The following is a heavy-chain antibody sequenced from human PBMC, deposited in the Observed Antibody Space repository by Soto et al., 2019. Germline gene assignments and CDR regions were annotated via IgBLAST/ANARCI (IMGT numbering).Heavy chain of an antibody. CDR2: IIPIFGTA. CDR3: ARGQHQLRIAAAEGAFDI. Sequence: SVKVSCKASGGTFSSYAISWVRQAPGQGLEWMGGIIPIFGTANYAQKFQGRVTITADESTSTAYMELSSLRSEDTAVYYCARGQHQLRIAAAEGAFDIWGQGTMVTVSS. D-gene: IGHD6-13*01. V-gene: IGHV1-69*01. CDR1: GGTFSSYA. J-gene: IGHJ3*02.